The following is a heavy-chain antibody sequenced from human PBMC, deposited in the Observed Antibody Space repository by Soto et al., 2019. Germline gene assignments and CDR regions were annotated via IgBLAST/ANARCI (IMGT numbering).Heavy chain of an antibody. CDR1: GYAFSNSF. CDR3: ARALRNGYFYGMDI. D-gene: IGHD2-8*01. J-gene: IGHJ6*02. CDR2: INPTTGLT. V-gene: IGHV1-46*01. Sequence: GASVKVSCKASGYAFSNSFMHCVRQAPAQGLEWMGVINPTTGLTSNAQKFQGRITMTSDASSSTAYMELSSLRSEDTAVYYCARALRNGYFYGMDIWGQGTTVTVSS.